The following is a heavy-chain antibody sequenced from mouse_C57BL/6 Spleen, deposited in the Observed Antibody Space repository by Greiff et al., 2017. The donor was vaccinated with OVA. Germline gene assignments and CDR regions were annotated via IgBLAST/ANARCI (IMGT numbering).Heavy chain of an antibody. D-gene: IGHD2-4*01. J-gene: IGHJ4*01. CDR3: ARYGDYDPYYYAMDY. Sequence: VQLQQSGPELVKPGASVKISCKASGYTFTDYYMNWVKQSHGKSLEWIGDINPNNGGTSYNQKFKGKATLTVDKSSSTAYMELRSLTSEDSAVYYCARYGDYDPYYYAMDYWGQGTSVTVSS. V-gene: IGHV1-26*01. CDR2: INPNNGGT. CDR1: GYTFTDYY.